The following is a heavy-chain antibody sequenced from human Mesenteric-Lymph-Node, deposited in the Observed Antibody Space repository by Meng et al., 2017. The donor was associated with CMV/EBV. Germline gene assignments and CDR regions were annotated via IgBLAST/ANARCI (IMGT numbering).Heavy chain of an antibody. CDR1: GFTFSSYS. V-gene: IGHV3-21*01. J-gene: IGHJ4*02. CDR3: ARDPRSSGSYGEGDY. D-gene: IGHD1-26*01. Sequence: SGFTFSSYSMYWVRQAPGKGLEWVSSISSSSSYIYYADSVKGRFTISRDNAKNSLYLQMNSLRAEDTAVYYCARDPRSSGSYGEGDYWGQGTLVTVSS. CDR2: ISSSSSYI.